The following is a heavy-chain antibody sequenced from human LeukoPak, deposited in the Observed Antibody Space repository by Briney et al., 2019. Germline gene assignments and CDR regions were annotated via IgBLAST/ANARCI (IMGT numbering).Heavy chain of an antibody. CDR2: IYSGGST. Sequence: GGSLRLSCAASGFTVSSNYMSWVRQAPGKGLEWVSVIYSGGSTYYADSVKGRFTISRDNSKNTLYLQMNSLRAEDTAVYYCARGGDDYGDPGPDFDYWGQGTLVTVSS. J-gene: IGHJ4*02. D-gene: IGHD4-17*01. CDR1: GFTVSSNY. CDR3: ARGGDDYGDPGPDFDY. V-gene: IGHV3-53*01.